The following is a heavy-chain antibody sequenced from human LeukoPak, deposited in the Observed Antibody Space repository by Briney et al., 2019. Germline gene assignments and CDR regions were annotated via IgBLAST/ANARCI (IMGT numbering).Heavy chain of an antibody. CDR1: GYSINSGYY. J-gene: IGHJ3*02. Sequence: SETLSLTCTVSGYSINSGYYWGWIRQPPGKGLEWIGSIYHSGSTYYNPSLKSRVTISVDTSKNQFSLKLSSVTAADTAVYYCARGAHYYDSSGHDAFDIWGQGTMVTVSS. V-gene: IGHV4-38-2*02. CDR3: ARGAHYYDSSGHDAFDI. D-gene: IGHD3-22*01. CDR2: IYHSGST.